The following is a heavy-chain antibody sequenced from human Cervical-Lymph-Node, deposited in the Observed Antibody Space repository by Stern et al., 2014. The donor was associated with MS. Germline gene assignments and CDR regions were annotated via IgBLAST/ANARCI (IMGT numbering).Heavy chain of an antibody. Sequence: EVHLVESGGGLVKPGESLRLSCDASGFTFSHYSINWVRQAPGKGLEWISSISNNSNHTYYADSVEGRFTIARDSAKDSVSLHMVSLRAEDTAVYYCARARVGDYARSPHLDSWGQGTLVTVSS. CDR1: GFTFSHYS. CDR2: ISNNSNHT. V-gene: IGHV3-21*01. D-gene: IGHD4-17*01. J-gene: IGHJ4*02. CDR3: ARARVGDYARSPHLDS.